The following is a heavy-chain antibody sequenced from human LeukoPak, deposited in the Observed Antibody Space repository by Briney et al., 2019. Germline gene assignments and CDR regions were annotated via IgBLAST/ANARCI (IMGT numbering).Heavy chain of an antibody. V-gene: IGHV3-48*03. D-gene: IGHD4-23*01. CDR2: ISSSGSTI. Sequence: GGSLRLSCAASGFTFGSYEMNWVRQAPGKGLEWVSHISSSGSTIYYADSVKGRFTISRDNAKNSLYLQMNSLRAEDTAVYYCARGDTTVVYYFDYWGQGTLVTVSS. CDR3: ARGDTTVVYYFDY. CDR1: GFTFGSYE. J-gene: IGHJ4*02.